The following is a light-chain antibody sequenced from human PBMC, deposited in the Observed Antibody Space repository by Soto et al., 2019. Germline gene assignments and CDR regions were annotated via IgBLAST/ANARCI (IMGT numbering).Light chain of an antibody. V-gene: IGLV2-14*01. Sequence: QSALTQPASVSGSPGQSITISCTGTSSDVGGYNYVSWYQQHPGKARKLMIYDVSNRPSGVSNRFSGSKSGNTASLTISGLQAEDEADYYCSSYTSSSTLGFGTRTKVTVL. CDR3: SSYTSSSTLG. CDR2: DVS. CDR1: SSDVGGYNY. J-gene: IGLJ1*01.